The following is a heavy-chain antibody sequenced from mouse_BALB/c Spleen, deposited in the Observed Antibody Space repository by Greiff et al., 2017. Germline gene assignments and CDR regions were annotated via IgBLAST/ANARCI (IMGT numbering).Heavy chain of an antibody. CDR3: SGDGYGPSYAMDY. V-gene: IGHV2-6-7*01. Sequence: QVQLQQSGPGLVAPSQSLSITCTVSGFSLTGYGVNWVRQPPGKGLEWLGMIWGDGSTDYDSALKSRLSISKDNSKSQVFLKMNSLQTDDTARYYCSGDGYGPSYAMDYWGQGTSVTVSS. CDR2: IWGDGST. D-gene: IGHD2-2*01. CDR1: GFSLTGYG. J-gene: IGHJ4*01.